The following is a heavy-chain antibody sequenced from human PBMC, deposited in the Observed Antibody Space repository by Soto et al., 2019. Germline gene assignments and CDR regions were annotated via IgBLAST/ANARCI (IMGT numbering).Heavy chain of an antibody. Sequence: GVLVKVYCKAFGYGNTGYYMDWVRKETGKGLEWMGWINPNSGGTNYAQKFQGWVTMTRDTSISTAYMELSRLGSDDTAVYYCATTLPPTTWRAWGADYAFDIWGQGTMVTVSS. CDR2: INPNSGGT. CDR3: ATTLPPTTWRAWGADYAFDI. J-gene: IGHJ3*02. V-gene: IGHV1-2*04. D-gene: IGHD3-16*01. CDR1: GYGNTGYY.